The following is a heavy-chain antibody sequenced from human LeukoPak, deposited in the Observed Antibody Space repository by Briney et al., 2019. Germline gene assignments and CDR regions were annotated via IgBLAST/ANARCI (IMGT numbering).Heavy chain of an antibody. CDR3: ARGWGLFDY. D-gene: IGHD7-27*01. J-gene: IGHJ4*02. CDR1: GGSISSGGYS. CDR2: INHSGST. V-gene: IGHV4-30-2*01. Sequence: KTSQTLSLTCAVSGGSISSGGYSWSWIRQPPGKGLERIGYINHSGSTNYNPSLKSRVTISVDTSKNQFSLKLSSVTAADTAVYYCARGWGLFDYWGQGTLVTVSS.